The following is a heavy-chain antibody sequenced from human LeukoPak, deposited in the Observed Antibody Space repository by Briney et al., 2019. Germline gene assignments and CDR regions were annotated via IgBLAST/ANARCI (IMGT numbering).Heavy chain of an antibody. CDR2: IYRSETT. D-gene: IGHD4-23*01. Sequence: PSETLSLTCAVSGYSISSGYYWGWIRQPPGKGLEWIGSIYRSETTYYNPSLKSRVTISVDTSKNQFSLKLSSVTAADTAVYYCARHPNHGGNPAGAFDYWGQGTLVTVSS. CDR3: ARHPNHGGNPAGAFDY. V-gene: IGHV4-38-2*01. CDR1: GYSISSGYY. J-gene: IGHJ4*02.